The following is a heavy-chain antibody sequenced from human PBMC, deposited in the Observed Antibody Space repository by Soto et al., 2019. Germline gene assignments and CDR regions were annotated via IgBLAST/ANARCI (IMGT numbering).Heavy chain of an antibody. Sequence: QVQLQESGPGLMKPSGTLSLTCAVSGGSISTTWWSWVRQPPGKGLGWIGEIYHSGATNYNPSLKNRVTMSVDKSQNHRTLILYSVAAADTAVYYCARHIAVSGTRGFDFWGHGTLVTVSS. CDR1: GGSISTTW. CDR2: IYHSGAT. CDR3: ARHIAVSGTRGFDF. V-gene: IGHV4-4*02. J-gene: IGHJ4*01. D-gene: IGHD2-21*01.